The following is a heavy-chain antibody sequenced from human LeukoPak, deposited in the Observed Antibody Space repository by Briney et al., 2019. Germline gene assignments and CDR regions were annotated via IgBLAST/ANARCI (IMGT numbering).Heavy chain of an antibody. CDR1: GGSFSGYY. J-gene: IGHJ6*02. D-gene: IGHD4-17*01. V-gene: IGHV4-34*01. Sequence: PSETLSLTCAVSGGSFSGYYWSWIRQPPGKGLEWIGEINHSGSTNYNPSLESRVTISVDTSKNQFSLKLSSVTAADTAVYYCARDGGYGDSPYYYYGMDVWGQGTTVTVSS. CDR3: ARDGGYGDSPYYYYGMDV. CDR2: INHSGST.